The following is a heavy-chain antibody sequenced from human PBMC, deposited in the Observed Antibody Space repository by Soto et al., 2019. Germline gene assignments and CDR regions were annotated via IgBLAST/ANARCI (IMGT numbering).Heavy chain of an antibody. J-gene: IGHJ4*02. CDR3: AKEGDVSGQPASFSFDH. D-gene: IGHD2-2*01. CDR2: IWYDGTNK. CDR1: GFTFSNYG. Sequence: GGSLRLSCAASGFTFSNYGMHWVRQAPGKGLEWVAVIWYDGTNKFYADSVKGRFTISRDNSKVTVFLQMNSLRTEDTAIYYCAKEGDVSGQPASFSFDHWGQGTLVTVSS. V-gene: IGHV3-33*06.